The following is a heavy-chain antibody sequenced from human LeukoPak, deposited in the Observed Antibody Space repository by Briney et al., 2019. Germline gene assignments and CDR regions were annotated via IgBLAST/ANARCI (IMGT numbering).Heavy chain of an antibody. CDR3: ARGMEWLLYPYYYYYMDV. V-gene: IGHV1-8*03. D-gene: IGHD3-3*01. CDR1: GYTFTSYG. CDR2: MNPNSGNT. J-gene: IGHJ6*03. Sequence: ASVKVSCKASGYTFTSYGISWVRQAPGQGLEWMGWMNPNSGNTGYAQKFRGRVTITRNTSISTAYMELSSLRSEDTAVYYCARGMEWLLYPYYYYYMDVWGKGTTVTVSS.